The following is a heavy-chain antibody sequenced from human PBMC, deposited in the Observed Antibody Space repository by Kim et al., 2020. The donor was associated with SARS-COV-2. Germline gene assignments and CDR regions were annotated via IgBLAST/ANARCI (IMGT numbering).Heavy chain of an antibody. J-gene: IGHJ4*02. Sequence: GGSLRLSCAASGFTFSDHYIDWVRQAPGKGLEWVGRTRNKANSYTTEFAASVRGRFTISRDDSKRSLYLQMNSLRTEDTAVYYCARISDSGDYYFDYWGQGTLVTVSS. CDR3: ARISDSGDYYFDY. CDR1: GFTFSDHY. D-gene: IGHD4-17*01. CDR2: TRNKANSYTT. V-gene: IGHV3-72*01.